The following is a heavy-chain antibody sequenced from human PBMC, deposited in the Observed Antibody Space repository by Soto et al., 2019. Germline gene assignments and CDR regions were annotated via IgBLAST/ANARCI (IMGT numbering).Heavy chain of an antibody. CDR3: ARTGVSSSPLYYGMDV. V-gene: IGHV1-46*01. J-gene: IGHJ6*02. D-gene: IGHD6-6*01. CDR1: GYTFTSYY. CDR2: INPSGGST. Sequence: ASVKVSCKASGYTFTSYYMHWVRQAPGQGLEWMGIINPSGGSTSYAQKFQGRVTMTRDTSTSTVYMELSSLRSEDTAVYYCARTGVSSSPLYYGMDVWGQGTTVTVSS.